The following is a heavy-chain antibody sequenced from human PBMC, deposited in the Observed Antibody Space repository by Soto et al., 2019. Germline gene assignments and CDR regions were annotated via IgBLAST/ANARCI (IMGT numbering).Heavy chain of an antibody. CDR3: ARTYYFDSSGCPSDY. D-gene: IGHD3-22*01. CDR2: ISAFNGDT. V-gene: IGHV1-18*01. CDR1: GYTFTSYG. J-gene: IGHJ4*02. Sequence: QVQLVQSGAEVKKPGASVKVSCKASGYTFTSYGISWVRQAPGQGLEWMGWISAFNGDTNYAQNLQGRVTMTTDTSTSTAYMELRSLRSDDTAIYYCARTYYFDSSGCPSDYWGQGTLDTVSS.